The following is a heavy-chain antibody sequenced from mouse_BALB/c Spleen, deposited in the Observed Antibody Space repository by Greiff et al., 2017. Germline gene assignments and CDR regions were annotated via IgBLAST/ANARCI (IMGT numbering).Heavy chain of an antibody. CDR3: ARSPYYYGMDY. CDR1: GFTFSSFG. Sequence: DVKLVESGGGLVQPGGSRKLSCAASGFTFSSFGMHWVRQAPEKGLEWVAYISSGSSTIYYADTVKGRFTISRDNPKNTLFLQMTSLRSEDTAMYYCARSPYYYGMDYWGQGTSVTVSS. J-gene: IGHJ4*01. CDR2: ISSGSSTI. V-gene: IGHV5-17*02.